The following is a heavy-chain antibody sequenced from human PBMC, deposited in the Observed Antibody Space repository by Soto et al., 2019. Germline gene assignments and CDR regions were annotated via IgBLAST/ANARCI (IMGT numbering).Heavy chain of an antibody. CDR2: IIPILDVA. D-gene: IGHD3-10*01. CDR1: GGDFLSYT. Sequence: QLVQSGAEVKRPGSSVKVSCKASGGDFLSYTISWVRQVPGQGPAWMGTIIPILDVAKNAEKFQGRVAITADKATSTVYMELRSLRSDDTAVYYCAQMWFGELWHGMDVWGQGTTITVSS. CDR3: AQMWFGELWHGMDV. V-gene: IGHV1-69*02. J-gene: IGHJ6*02.